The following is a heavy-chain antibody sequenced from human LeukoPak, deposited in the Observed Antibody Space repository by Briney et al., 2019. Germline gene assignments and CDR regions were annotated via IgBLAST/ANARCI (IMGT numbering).Heavy chain of an antibody. V-gene: IGHV3-7*01. J-gene: IGHJ4*02. D-gene: IGHD3-10*01. CDR2: INRDGSEK. Sequence: GGSLRLSCAASGFTFSNHWMSWVRQAPGRGLELVANINRDGSEKYYVDSVKGRFTISRDHAKNSLYLQVNSLRVEDTAVYYCARVYGGGSYYNDHWGQGTLVTVSS. CDR3: ARVYGGGSYYNDH. CDR1: GFTFSNHW.